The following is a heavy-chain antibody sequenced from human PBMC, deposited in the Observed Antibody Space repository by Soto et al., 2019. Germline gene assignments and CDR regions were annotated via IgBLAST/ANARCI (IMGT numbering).Heavy chain of an antibody. CDR2: VYYSWIT. Sequence: SETRSLTWTVSGGSISSGGYYWSWIRENRGKGLEWIGYVYYSWITYYNPSLKSRVTISVDTAKNQFSLKLSSVTAADTAVYYCARMTLGDGYWSGGSCSDYWGQGTLVTVSS. J-gene: IGHJ4*02. V-gene: IGHV4-31*02. CDR1: GGSISSGGYY. CDR3: ARMTLGDGYWSGGSCSDY. D-gene: IGHD2-15*01.